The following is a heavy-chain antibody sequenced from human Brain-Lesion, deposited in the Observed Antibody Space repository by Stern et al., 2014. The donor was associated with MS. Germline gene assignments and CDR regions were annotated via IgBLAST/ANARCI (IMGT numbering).Heavy chain of an antibody. CDR3: AGEEDIRYCSGGSCTGNWFDP. CDR1: GGSVSSTSYA. D-gene: IGHD2-15*01. J-gene: IGHJ5*02. V-gene: IGHV4-39*01. Sequence: QVQLQESGPGLVKPSETLSLTCTVAGGSVSSTSYAWAWIRQPPGKGLEWIGTIYYSGNTYYSPPLKIRLTISLGKSNNQFSLSLRCVTAADTAVYYCAGEEDIRYCSGGSCTGNWFDPWGQGTLVTVSS. CDR2: IYYSGNT.